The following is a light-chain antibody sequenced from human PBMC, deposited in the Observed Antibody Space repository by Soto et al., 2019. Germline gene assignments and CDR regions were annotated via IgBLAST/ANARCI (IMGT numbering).Light chain of an antibody. CDR2: EVS. Sequence: DVVMTQTPLSLSVAPGQPASISCKSSQSLLHITGETFLFWYLQKPGQSPQLLIYEVSTRVSGGPDRFSGSGSGTDFTLEISRVETDDVGIYYGMQSTQLPPTFGQGTRLG. V-gene: IGKV2D-29*02. J-gene: IGKJ5*01. CDR3: MQSTQLPPT. CDR1: QSLLHITGETF.